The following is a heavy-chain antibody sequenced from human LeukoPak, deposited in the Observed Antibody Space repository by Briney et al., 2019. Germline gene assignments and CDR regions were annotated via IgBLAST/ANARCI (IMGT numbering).Heavy chain of an antibody. CDR2: ISGSGGST. CDR3: AKADGNYDILTGYYPGFDY. D-gene: IGHD3-9*01. CDR1: GFTFSSYA. V-gene: IGHV3-23*01. Sequence: GGSLRLSCAASGFTFSSYAMSWVRQAPGKGLEWVSAISGSGGSTYYADSVKGRFTISRDNSKNTLYLQMNSLRAEDTAVYYCAKADGNYDILTGYYPGFDYWGQGTLVTVSS. J-gene: IGHJ4*02.